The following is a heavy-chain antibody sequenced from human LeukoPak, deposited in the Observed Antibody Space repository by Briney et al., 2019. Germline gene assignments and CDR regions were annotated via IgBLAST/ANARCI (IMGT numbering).Heavy chain of an antibody. Sequence: GESLQISCKGSGYIFNTYWIAWVRQLPGKGLELMGIIYPGDSDTRYSPSFQGQVTISADKSINTAYLQWSSLKASGTAMYYCARLQSQIDYWGQGTLVTVSA. V-gene: IGHV5-51*01. CDR2: IYPGDSDT. J-gene: IGHJ4*02. CDR1: GYIFNTYW. CDR3: ARLQSQIDY.